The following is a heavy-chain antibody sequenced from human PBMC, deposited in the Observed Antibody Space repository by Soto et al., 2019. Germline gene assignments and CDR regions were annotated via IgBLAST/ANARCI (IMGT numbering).Heavy chain of an antibody. Sequence: EVQLVESGGGLVKPGGSLRLSCAASGFTFSNAWMSWVRQAPGKGLEWVGRIKSKTDGGTTDYAAPVKGRFTISRDDSKNTLYLQMNSLKTEDTAVYYCTTDHTIYCSGGSCERFDYWGQGTLVTVSS. V-gene: IGHV3-15*01. CDR3: TTDHTIYCSGGSCERFDY. CDR1: GFTFSNAW. D-gene: IGHD2-15*01. CDR2: IKSKTDGGTT. J-gene: IGHJ4*02.